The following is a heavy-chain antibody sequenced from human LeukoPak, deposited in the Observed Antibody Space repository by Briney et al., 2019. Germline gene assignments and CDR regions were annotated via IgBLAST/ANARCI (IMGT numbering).Heavy chain of an antibody. V-gene: IGHV3-23*01. D-gene: IGHD3-10*01. CDR3: AKRGVVIRVILVGFHREANYFDS. J-gene: IGHJ4*02. CDR2: ISGSGGGR. Sequence: PGGSLRLSCAVSGITLNNYGMSWVRRAPGKGLEWVAGISGSGGGRNYADSVKGRFTISRDNSKNTLYLQMNSLRAEDTAVYFCAKRGVVIRVILVGFHREANYFDSWGQGALVTVSS. CDR1: GITLNNYG.